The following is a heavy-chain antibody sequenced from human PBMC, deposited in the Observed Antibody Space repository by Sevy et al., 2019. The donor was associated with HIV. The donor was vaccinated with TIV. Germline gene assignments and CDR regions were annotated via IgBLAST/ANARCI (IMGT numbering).Heavy chain of an antibody. D-gene: IGHD2-2*01. CDR3: ARDCSTIGGWFDP. CDR2: IKQDGSEK. J-gene: IGHJ5*02. V-gene: IGHV3-7*03. Sequence: GESLKISCAASGFTFSSYWMSWVRQAPGKGLEWVANIKQDGSEKYYVDSVKGRFTISRDNAKNSLYLQMNSLRAEDTAVYYCARDCSTIGGWFDPWGQGTLVTVSS. CDR1: GFTFSSYW.